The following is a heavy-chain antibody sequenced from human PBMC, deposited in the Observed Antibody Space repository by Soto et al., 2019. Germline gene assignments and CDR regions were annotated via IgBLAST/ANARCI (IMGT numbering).Heavy chain of an antibody. Sequence: GGSLRLSCTASGFTFGDYAMSWFRQAPGKGLEWVGFIRSKAYGGTTEYAASVKGRFTISRDDSKSIAYLQMNSLKTEDTAVYYCTRDHWTMAAGLSGAFDIWGQGTMVTVSS. J-gene: IGHJ3*02. CDR3: TRDHWTMAAGLSGAFDI. CDR2: IRSKAYGGTT. CDR1: GFTFGDYA. D-gene: IGHD6-13*01. V-gene: IGHV3-49*03.